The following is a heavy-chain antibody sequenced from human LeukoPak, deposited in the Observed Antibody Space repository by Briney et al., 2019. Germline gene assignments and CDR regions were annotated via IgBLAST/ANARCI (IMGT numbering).Heavy chain of an antibody. Sequence: ASVKVSCKASGYTFTGYYMHWVRQAPGQGLEWMGWINPNSGGTNYAQKFQGRVTMTRDTSISTAYMELSRLRSDDTAVYYRARYSRGGRWLQWGPNDYWGQGTLVTVSS. D-gene: IGHD5-24*01. V-gene: IGHV1-2*02. J-gene: IGHJ4*02. CDR2: INPNSGGT. CDR1: GYTFTGYY. CDR3: ARYSRGGRWLQWGPNDY.